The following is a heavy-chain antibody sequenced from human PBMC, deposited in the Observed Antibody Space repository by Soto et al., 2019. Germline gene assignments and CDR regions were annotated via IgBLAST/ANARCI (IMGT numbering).Heavy chain of an antibody. D-gene: IGHD6-6*01. J-gene: IGHJ4*02. CDR1: GGSISSSSYY. V-gene: IGHV4-39*01. CDR3: ARLVYSSSRDY. CDR2: IYYSGST. Sequence: QLQLQESGPGLVKPSETLSLTCTVSGGSISSSSYYWGWIRQPPGKGLEWIGSIYYSGSTYYNPSLKSRVTNPLDTAKNQFSRNLSGVTAADTAVYFCARLVYSSSRDYWGQGTLVTVSS.